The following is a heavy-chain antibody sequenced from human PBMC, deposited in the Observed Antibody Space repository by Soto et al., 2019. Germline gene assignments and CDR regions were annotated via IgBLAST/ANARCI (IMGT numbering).Heavy chain of an antibody. V-gene: IGHV3-9*01. CDR3: AKAAAAGTEYYYYMDV. D-gene: IGHD6-13*01. J-gene: IGHJ6*03. CDR2: ISWNSGSI. Sequence: GGSLRLSCAASGFTFDDYAMHWVRQAPGKGLEWVSGISWNSGSIGYADSVKGRFTISRDNAKNSLYLQMNSLRAEDTALYYCAKAAAAGTEYYYYMDVWGKGTTVTVSS. CDR1: GFTFDDYA.